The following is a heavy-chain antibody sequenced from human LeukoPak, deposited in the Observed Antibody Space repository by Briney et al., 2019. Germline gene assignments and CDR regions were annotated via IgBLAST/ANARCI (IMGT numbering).Heavy chain of an antibody. CDR2: INPNSGGT. CDR1: GYTFTGYY. J-gene: IGHJ6*02. V-gene: IGHV1-2*02. CDR3: ARGSMIVVVITSYYYGMDV. Sequence: ASVTVSCKASGYTFTGYYMHWVRQAPGQGLEWMGWINPNSGGTNYAQKFQGRVTMTRDTSISTAYMELSRLRSDDTAVYYCARGSMIVVVITSYYYGMDVWGQGTTVTVSS. D-gene: IGHD3-22*01.